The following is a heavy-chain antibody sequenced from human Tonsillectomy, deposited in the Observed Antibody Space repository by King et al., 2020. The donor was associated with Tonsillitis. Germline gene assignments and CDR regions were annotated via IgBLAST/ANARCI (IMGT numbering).Heavy chain of an antibody. Sequence: VQLVESGGGVVKPGRSLRLSCTASGFTFSSYGMHWVRQAPGKGLEWVAGIWYDGSNKYYAASVKGRVTISRDNSKNTLYLQMNSLRAEDTAVYHCVDYYMDVWGKGTTVTVSS. CDR2: IWYDGSNK. CDR1: GFTFSSYG. CDR3: VDYYMDV. V-gene: IGHV3-33*08. J-gene: IGHJ6*03.